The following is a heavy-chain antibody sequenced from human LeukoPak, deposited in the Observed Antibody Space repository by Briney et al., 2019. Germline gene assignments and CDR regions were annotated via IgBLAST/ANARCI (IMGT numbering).Heavy chain of an antibody. J-gene: IGHJ6*02. CDR2: IIPIVGTV. CDR3: ARTTGTTPNSHGMDV. CDR1: GGTFSSYA. Sequence: SVKVSCKASGGTFSSYAISWVRQAPGRGLEWMGRIIPIVGTVNYAQKFQGRVTITADKSTSTAYMELRSLRSEDTAVYYCARTTGTTPNSHGMDVWGQGTTVTVSS. V-gene: IGHV1-69*04. D-gene: IGHD4-11*01.